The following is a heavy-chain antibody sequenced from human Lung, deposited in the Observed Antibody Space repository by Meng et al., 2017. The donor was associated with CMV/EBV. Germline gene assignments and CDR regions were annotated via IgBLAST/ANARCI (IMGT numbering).Heavy chain of an antibody. D-gene: IGHD3-3*01. V-gene: IGHV1-18*01. CDR1: GYTFTSYG. CDR2: ISAYNGNT. CDR3: ARGIVYDFWSGTQGWFDP. Sequence: SVXVSXXASGYTFTSYGISWVRQAPGQELEWMGWISAYNGNTNYAQKLQGRVTMTTDTSTSTAYMELRSLRSDDTAVYYCARGIVYDFWSGTQGWFDPWGQGTLVTVSS. J-gene: IGHJ5*02.